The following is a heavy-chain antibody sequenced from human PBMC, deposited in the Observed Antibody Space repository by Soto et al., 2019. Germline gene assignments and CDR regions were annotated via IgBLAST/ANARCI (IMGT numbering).Heavy chain of an antibody. CDR2: ISSSSSTI. CDR3: ARAPEAYCGGDCYCFDY. V-gene: IGHV3-48*02. Sequence: GGSLRLSCAASGFTSSSYSMNWVRQAPGKGLEWVSYISSSSSTIYYADSVKGRFTISRDNAKNSLYLQMNSLRDEDTAVYYCARAPEAYCGGDCYCFDYWGQGTLVTVSS. J-gene: IGHJ4*02. CDR1: GFTSSSYS. D-gene: IGHD2-21*02.